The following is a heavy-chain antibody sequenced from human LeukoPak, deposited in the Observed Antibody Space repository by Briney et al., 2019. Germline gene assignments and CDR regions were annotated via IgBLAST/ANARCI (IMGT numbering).Heavy chain of an antibody. CDR3: AGFRWGDYYYYGVDV. J-gene: IGHJ6*02. Sequence: GGSLRLSCAASGFTFSSYALNWVRQAPGQGLEWVSAISGSGGSTYYADSVKGRFTISRDTSKNMLYLQLNSLRAEDTAIYYCAGFRWGDYYYYGVDVWGQGTTVTVSS. CDR1: GFTFSSYA. CDR2: ISGSGGST. D-gene: IGHD3-16*01. V-gene: IGHV3-23*01.